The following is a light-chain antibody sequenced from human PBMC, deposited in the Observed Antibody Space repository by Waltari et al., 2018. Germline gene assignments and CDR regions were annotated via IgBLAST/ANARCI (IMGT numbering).Light chain of an antibody. CDR2: KNS. Sequence: QSVLTQPPSVSGAPGQTVTISCTGAFSNIGAGHAVHWYQRLPGVAPKLLIHKNSYRPSGVPARFSGSRSGASASLLIAGLQSEDEADYYCQSYYNKLKVFGSGT. CDR1: FSNIGAGHA. CDR3: QSYYNKLKV. V-gene: IGLV1-40*03. J-gene: IGLJ6*01.